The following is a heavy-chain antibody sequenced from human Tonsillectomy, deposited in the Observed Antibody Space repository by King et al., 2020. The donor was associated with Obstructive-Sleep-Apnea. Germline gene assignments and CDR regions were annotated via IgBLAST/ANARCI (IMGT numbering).Heavy chain of an antibody. CDR2: IKQDGSEK. V-gene: IGHV3-7*03. J-gene: IGHJ4*02. D-gene: IGHD6-19*01. Sequence: VQLVESGGGLVQPGGSLRLSCAASGFTFSSYWMSWVRQAPGKGLEWVANIKQDGSEKYYVDSVKGRFTSFRDNAKNSLYPQMNSLRAEDTAGYYCARDLPSFIAVAGTLDYWGQGTLVTVSS. CDR1: GFTFSSYW. CDR3: ARDLPSFIAVAGTLDY.